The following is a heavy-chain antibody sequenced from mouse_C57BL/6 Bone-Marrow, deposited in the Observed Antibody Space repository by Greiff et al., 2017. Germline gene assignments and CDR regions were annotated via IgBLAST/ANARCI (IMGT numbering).Heavy chain of an antibody. D-gene: IGHD2-3*01. V-gene: IGHV14-1*01. CDR2: IDPEDGDT. J-gene: IGHJ1*03. Sequence: EVKLQESGAELVRPGASVKLSCTASGFNIKDYYMHWVKQRPEQGLEWIGRIDPEDGDTEYAPKFQGKATMTADTSSNTAYLPLSSLTSEDTAVYYCTTPFYDGYSHWYFDVWGTGTTVTVSS. CDR3: TTPFYDGYSHWYFDV. CDR1: GFNIKDYY.